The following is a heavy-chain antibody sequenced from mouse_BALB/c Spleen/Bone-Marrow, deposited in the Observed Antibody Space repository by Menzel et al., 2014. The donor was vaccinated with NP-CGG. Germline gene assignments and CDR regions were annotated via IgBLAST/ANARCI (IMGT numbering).Heavy chain of an antibody. CDR3: ARSGKVRNAMDY. CDR2: ISSYYGDA. J-gene: IGHJ4*01. Sequence: VQLQESGAELVMPGVSVKISCKGSGYTFTDYAVHWVKQSHTKSLEWIGLISSYYGDATYNQKFKGKATMTVDKSSSTAFLELARLTSEDSAIYYCARSGKVRNAMDYWGQGTSVTVSS. D-gene: IGHD2-14*01. CDR1: GYTFTDYA. V-gene: IGHV1-67*01.